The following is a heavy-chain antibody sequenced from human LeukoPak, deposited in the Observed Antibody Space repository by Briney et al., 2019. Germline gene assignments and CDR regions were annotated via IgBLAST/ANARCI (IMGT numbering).Heavy chain of an antibody. V-gene: IGHV1-8*01. D-gene: IGHD6-13*01. Sequence: ASVKVSCKASGYTFTSYDINWVRQATGQGREGMGWMNPNSGNTGYAQKFQGRVTMTRNTSRSTAYMELSSLRSEDTAVYYCARGGIAAAAGLFDYWGQGTLVTVSS. J-gene: IGHJ4*02. CDR3: ARGGIAAAAGLFDY. CDR1: GYTFTSYD. CDR2: MNPNSGNT.